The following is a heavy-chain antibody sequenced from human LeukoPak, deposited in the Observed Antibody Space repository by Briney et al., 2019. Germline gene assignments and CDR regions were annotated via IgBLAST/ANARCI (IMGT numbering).Heavy chain of an antibody. Sequence: SETLSLTCTVSGASINSSGYYWGWTRQPPGKGLEWIGSHYYSGSTYYNPSLKSRVTISVDTSKNHFSLKLNSVTAADTAVYYCARHRAGYHLDWWGQGTLVTVSS. D-gene: IGHD3-9*01. CDR3: ARHRAGYHLDW. CDR1: GASINSSGYY. J-gene: IGHJ4*02. V-gene: IGHV4-39*01. CDR2: HYYSGST.